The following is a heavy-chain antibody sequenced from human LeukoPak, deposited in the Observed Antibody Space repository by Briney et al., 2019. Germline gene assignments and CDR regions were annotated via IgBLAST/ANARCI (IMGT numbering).Heavy chain of an antibody. Sequence: SVKASCKASGGTFSSYAISWVRQAPGQGLEWMGGIIPIFGTANYAQKFQGRVTITADESTSTAYMELSSLRSEDAAVYYCATPRGYYYDSSGYVFDYWGQGTLVTVSS. J-gene: IGHJ4*02. CDR3: ATPRGYYYDSSGYVFDY. V-gene: IGHV1-69*13. CDR2: IIPIFGTA. CDR1: GGTFSSYA. D-gene: IGHD3-22*01.